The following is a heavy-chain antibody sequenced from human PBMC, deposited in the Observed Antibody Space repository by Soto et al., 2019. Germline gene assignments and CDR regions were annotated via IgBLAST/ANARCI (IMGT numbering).Heavy chain of an antibody. CDR3: ASIYLAVAGTKAFDI. V-gene: IGHV1-46*01. J-gene: IGHJ3*02. D-gene: IGHD6-19*01. CDR1: GYTFTSYY. CDR2: INPSGGST. Sequence: QVQLVQSGAEVKKPGASVKVSCKASGYTFTSYYMHWVRQAPGQGLEWMGIINPSGGSTSYAQKFQGRVTMTRDTSTSTVYMELSSLRSEDTAVYYCASIYLAVAGTKAFDIWGQGTMVTVSS.